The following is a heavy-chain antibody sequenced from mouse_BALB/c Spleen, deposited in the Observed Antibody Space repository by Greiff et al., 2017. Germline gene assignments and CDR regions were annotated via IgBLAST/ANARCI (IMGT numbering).Heavy chain of an antibody. V-gene: IGHV1-80*01. CDR3: ARSDGNLAWFAY. D-gene: IGHD2-1*01. Sequence: VQLQQSGAELVRPGSSVKISCKASGYAFSSYWMNWVKQRPGQGLEWIGQIYPGDGDTNYNGKFKGKATLTADKSSSTAYMQLSSLTSEDSAVYCCARSDGNLAWFAYWGQGTLVTVSA. J-gene: IGHJ3*01. CDR2: IYPGDGDT. CDR1: GYAFSSYW.